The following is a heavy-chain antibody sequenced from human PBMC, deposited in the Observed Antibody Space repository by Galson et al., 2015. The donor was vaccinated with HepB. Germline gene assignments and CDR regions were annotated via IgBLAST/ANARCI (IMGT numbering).Heavy chain of an antibody. Sequence: ETLSLTCAVYGGSFSGYYWSWIRQPPGKGLEWIGEINHSGSTNYNPSLKSRVTISVDTSKNQFSLKLSSVTAADTAVYYCARVGYSSGWPRGSWFDPWGQGTLVTVSS. D-gene: IGHD6-19*01. V-gene: IGHV4-34*01. CDR1: GGSFSGYY. CDR2: INHSGST. J-gene: IGHJ5*02. CDR3: ARVGYSSGWPRGSWFDP.